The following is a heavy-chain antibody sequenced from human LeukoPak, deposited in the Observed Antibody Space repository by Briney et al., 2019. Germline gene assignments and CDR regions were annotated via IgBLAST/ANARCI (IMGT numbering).Heavy chain of an antibody. V-gene: IGHV3-74*03. J-gene: IGHJ4*02. CDR2: INRDGSTT. CDR3: ARDKKSGESSEIDY. D-gene: IGHD3-10*01. Sequence: GGALRLSCAASGFTFSNYWVHWVRQAPGKGLVRVSRINRDGSTTKYADSVKGRFTVSRDNAKNTLNLQMNSLRAEDTAVYYCARDKKSGESSEIDYWGQGTLVTVSS. CDR1: GFTFSNYW.